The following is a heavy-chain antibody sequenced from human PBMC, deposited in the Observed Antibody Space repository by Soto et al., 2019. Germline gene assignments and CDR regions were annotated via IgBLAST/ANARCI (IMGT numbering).Heavy chain of an antibody. D-gene: IGHD2-21*01. Sequence: EVQLVESGGGLVQAGGSLRLSCAASRFTFTSYWMSWVRQAPGKGLEWVANIKQDGSERYYVDSVKGRFTISRDNAKNSLFLQMNNLRADDTAVYYCARIRREGIAIAQMDVWGQGTTVTVSS. CDR3: ARIRREGIAIAQMDV. V-gene: IGHV3-7*03. CDR2: IKQDGSER. CDR1: RFTFTSYW. J-gene: IGHJ6*02.